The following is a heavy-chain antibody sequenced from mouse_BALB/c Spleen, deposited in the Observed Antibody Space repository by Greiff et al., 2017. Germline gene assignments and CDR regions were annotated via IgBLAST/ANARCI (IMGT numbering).Heavy chain of an antibody. D-gene: IGHD1-1*01. CDR3: ARTFITTVVADY. V-gene: IGHV2-2*02. J-gene: IGHJ2*01. CDR1: GFSLTSYG. CDR2: IWSGGST. Sequence: QVQLKESGPGLVQPSQSLSITCTVSGFSLTSYGVHWVRQSPGKGLEWLGVIWSGGSTDYNAAFISRLSISKDNSKSQVFFKMNSLQANDTAIYYCARTFITTVVADYWGQGTTLTVSS.